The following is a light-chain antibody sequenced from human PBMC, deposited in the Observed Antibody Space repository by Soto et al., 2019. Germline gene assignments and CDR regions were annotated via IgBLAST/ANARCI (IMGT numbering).Light chain of an antibody. CDR1: QSVSSSY. Sequence: EIVLTQSPGTLSLSPVEIATLSCRASQSVSSSYLAWYQQKPGQAPRLLIHDAFMRATGIPDRFSGSGSGTDFTLTIARLEPEDFAVYYCQQYGDSPRTFGQGTRREIK. J-gene: IGKJ5*01. CDR3: QQYGDSPRT. CDR2: DAF. V-gene: IGKV3-20*01.